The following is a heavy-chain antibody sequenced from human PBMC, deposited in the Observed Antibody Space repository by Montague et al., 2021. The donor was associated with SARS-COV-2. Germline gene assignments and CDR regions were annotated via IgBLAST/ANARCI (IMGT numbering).Heavy chain of an antibody. CDR1: GGSITRNYY. Sequence: ETLSLACTVSGGSITRNYYWGWIRQPPGKGLEWVGNIYYSGTTFINPSLESRVTISVDASKNQFSLNLTSVTAADTAVYYCARPLVRGVPKAFDIWGQGALVIVSS. D-gene: IGHD3-10*01. J-gene: IGHJ3*02. CDR2: IYYSGTT. CDR3: ARPLVRGVPKAFDI. V-gene: IGHV4-39*01.